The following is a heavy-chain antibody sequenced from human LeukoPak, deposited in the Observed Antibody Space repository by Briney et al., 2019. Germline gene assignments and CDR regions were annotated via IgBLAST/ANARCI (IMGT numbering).Heavy chain of an antibody. D-gene: IGHD5-12*01. Sequence: PGGSLRLSCAASGFTFSSYAVSWVRQAPGKGLEWVSAISGSGGSTYYADSVKGRFTISRDNSKNTLYLQMNSLRAEDTAVYYCAKDRGDGYPTGYFDYWGQGTLVTVSS. CDR3: AKDRGDGYPTGYFDY. CDR2: ISGSGGST. J-gene: IGHJ4*02. V-gene: IGHV3-23*01. CDR1: GFTFSSYA.